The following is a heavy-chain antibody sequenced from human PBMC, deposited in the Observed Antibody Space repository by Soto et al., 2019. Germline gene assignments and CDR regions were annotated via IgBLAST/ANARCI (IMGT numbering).Heavy chain of an antibody. Sequence: PGGSLRLSCAASGFTFSDYYMSWIRQAPGKGLEWVSYISSSGSTIYYADSVKGRFTISRDNAKNSLYLQMNSLRAEDTAVYYCARDFRGIYILQDYGEVWWSRPKINWFDPWGQGTLVTVSS. CDR3: ARDFRGIYILQDYGEVWWSRPKINWFDP. J-gene: IGHJ5*02. V-gene: IGHV3-11*01. CDR2: ISSSGSTI. D-gene: IGHD4-17*01. CDR1: GFTFSDYY.